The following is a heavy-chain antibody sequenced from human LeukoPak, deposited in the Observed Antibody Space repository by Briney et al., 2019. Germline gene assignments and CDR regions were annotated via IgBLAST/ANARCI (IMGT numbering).Heavy chain of an antibody. CDR1: GGSISSYY. CDR2: IYYSGST. V-gene: IGHV4-59*01. CDR3: AREGSSGLPFDY. J-gene: IGHJ4*02. D-gene: IGHD3-22*01. Sequence: PSETLSLTCTVSGGSISSYYWSWIRQPPGKGLEWIGYIYYSGSTNYNPSLKSRVTISVDTSKNQFSLKLSSVTAADTAVYYCAREGSSGLPFDYWGQGTLVTVSS.